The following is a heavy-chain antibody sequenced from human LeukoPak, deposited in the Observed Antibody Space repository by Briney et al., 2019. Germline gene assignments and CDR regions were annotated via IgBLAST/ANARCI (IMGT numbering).Heavy chain of an antibody. Sequence: ASVKVSCKASGYTFTGYYMHWVRQAPGQGLEWMGWINPNSGVTNYAQKFQGRVTLTRDMSISTAYMELSRLRSDDTAVYYCARWGCTSTSRYWGLKRFDPWGQGTLVTVSS. CDR1: GYTFTGYY. V-gene: IGHV1-2*02. CDR2: INPNSGVT. CDR3: ARWGCTSTSRYWGLKRFDP. J-gene: IGHJ5*02. D-gene: IGHD2-2*01.